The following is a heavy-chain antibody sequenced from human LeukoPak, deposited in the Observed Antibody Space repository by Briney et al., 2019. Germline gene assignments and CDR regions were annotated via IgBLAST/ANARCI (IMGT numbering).Heavy chain of an antibody. D-gene: IGHD3-3*01. CDR3: ARFNYDSWSGLTYYYYMDV. CDR1: GYSFSSGYY. Sequence: SETLSLTCAVSGYSFSSGYYWGWIRQPPGRGLEWIGSIYHSGSTYYNPSLKSRVTISVDTSKNQFSLKLSSVTAADTAMYYCARFNYDSWSGLTYYYYMDVWGKGTTVTVSS. CDR2: IYHSGST. J-gene: IGHJ6*03. V-gene: IGHV4-38-2*01.